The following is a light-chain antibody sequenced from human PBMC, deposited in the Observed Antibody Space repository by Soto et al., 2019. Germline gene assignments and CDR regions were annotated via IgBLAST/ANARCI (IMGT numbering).Light chain of an antibody. CDR1: QGISSY. V-gene: IGKV1-8*01. Sequence: AIRMTQSPSSLSASTGDRVTITCRASQGISSYLAWYQQKPGKAPKLLIYAAPTLQSGVPSRFSGSGSGTDFTLTISCLQSEDFATYYCQQYNNWPPWTVGQGTKVDIK. J-gene: IGKJ1*01. CDR3: QQYNNWPPWT. CDR2: AAP.